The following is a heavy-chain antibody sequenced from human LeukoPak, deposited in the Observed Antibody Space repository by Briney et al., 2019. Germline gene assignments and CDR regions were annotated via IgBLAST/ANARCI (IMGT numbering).Heavy chain of an antibody. Sequence: PGGSLRLSCAVSGFTFSNYYMSWVRQAPGKGLEWVANIKQDGSEKYYVDSVKGRFTISRDNAKNSLYLQMNSLRAEDTAVYYCARGDTAMVFGGRGTLVTVSS. V-gene: IGHV3-7*01. CDR2: IKQDGSEK. J-gene: IGHJ4*02. CDR3: ARGDTAMVF. CDR1: GFTFSNYY. D-gene: IGHD5-18*01.